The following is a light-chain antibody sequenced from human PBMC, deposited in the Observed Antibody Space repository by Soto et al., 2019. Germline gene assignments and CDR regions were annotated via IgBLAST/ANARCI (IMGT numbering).Light chain of an antibody. CDR2: RNN. CDR3: AAWDASLGGFYV. J-gene: IGLJ1*01. V-gene: IGLV1-47*01. Sequence: QSVLTHPPSASGAPGQRVTISCSGSSSNIGSNYVYWYQQLPGTAPKLLIYRNNQRPSGVPDRFSASKAGASASLAISGLQSEDEGDYYCAAWDASLGGFYVFGSGTKVTVL. CDR1: SSNIGSNY.